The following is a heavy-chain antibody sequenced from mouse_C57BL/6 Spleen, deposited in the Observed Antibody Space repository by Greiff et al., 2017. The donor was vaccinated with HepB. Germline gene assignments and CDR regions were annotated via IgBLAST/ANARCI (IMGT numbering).Heavy chain of an antibody. CDR1: GYSITSGYD. D-gene: IGHD1-1*01. CDR2: ISYSGST. J-gene: IGHJ1*03. Sequence: EVQLQQSGPGMVKPSQSLSLTCTVTGYSITSGYDWHWIRPFPGNKLEWMGYISYSGSTNYNPSLKSRISITHDTSKNHFFLKLNSVTTEDTATYYCARDRGSYYWYFDVWGTGTTVTVSS. V-gene: IGHV3-1*01. CDR3: ARDRGSYYWYFDV.